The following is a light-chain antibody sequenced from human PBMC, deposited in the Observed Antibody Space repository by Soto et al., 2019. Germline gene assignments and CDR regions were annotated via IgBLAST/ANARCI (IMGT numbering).Light chain of an antibody. V-gene: IGKV3-11*01. Sequence: EIVLTQSPDTLSLSPGERATLSCRASQSVNNAIAWYQQKPGQAPRLLIYDASNRATGIPARFSGSGSGTDFTLTISSLEPEDYAVYYCQHRRSWPLTFGGGTKVEIK. J-gene: IGKJ4*01. CDR2: DAS. CDR1: QSVNNA. CDR3: QHRRSWPLT.